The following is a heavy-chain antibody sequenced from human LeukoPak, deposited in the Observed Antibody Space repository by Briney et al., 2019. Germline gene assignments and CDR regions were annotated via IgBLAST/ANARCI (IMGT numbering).Heavy chain of an antibody. V-gene: IGHV1-69*05. CDR1: GGTFSSHA. J-gene: IGHJ4*02. Sequence: EASVKVSCKASGGTFSSHAISWVRQAPGQGLEWMGGIIPIFGTANYAQKFQGRVTITTDESTSTTYMGLSSLRSEDTAVYYCARSKGAYYDSSGYSRVFDYWGQGTLVTVSS. D-gene: IGHD3-22*01. CDR3: ARSKGAYYDSSGYSRVFDY. CDR2: IIPIFGTA.